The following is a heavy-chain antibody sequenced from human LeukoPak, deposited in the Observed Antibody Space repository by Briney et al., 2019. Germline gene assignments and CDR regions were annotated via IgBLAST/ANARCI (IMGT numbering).Heavy chain of an antibody. CDR2: ISFDGSIE. CDR1: GFTFSSYG. CDR3: AKDSDIAVAGSDDALDV. V-gene: IGHV3-30*18. Sequence: GRSLRLSCAASGFTFSSYGMHWVRQTPGKGLEWVALISFDGSIEYYVDSVKGRFTISRDNSKNTLFLQMNSLGPEDTAVYYCAKDSDIAVAGSDDALDVWGQGTMVTVSS. J-gene: IGHJ3*01. D-gene: IGHD6-19*01.